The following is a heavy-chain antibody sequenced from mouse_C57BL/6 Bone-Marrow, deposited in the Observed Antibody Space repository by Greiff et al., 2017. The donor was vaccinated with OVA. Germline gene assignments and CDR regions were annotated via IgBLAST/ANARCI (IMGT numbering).Heavy chain of an antibody. Sequence: VQLKQSGAELVKPGASVKISCKASGYAFSSYWMNWVKQRPGKGLEWIGQIYPGDGDTNYNGKFKGKATLTADKSSSTAYMQLSSLTSEDSAVYFCARYSNYDYAMDYWGQGTSVTVAS. J-gene: IGHJ4*01. V-gene: IGHV1-80*01. D-gene: IGHD2-5*01. CDR1: GYAFSSYW. CDR2: IYPGDGDT. CDR3: ARYSNYDYAMDY.